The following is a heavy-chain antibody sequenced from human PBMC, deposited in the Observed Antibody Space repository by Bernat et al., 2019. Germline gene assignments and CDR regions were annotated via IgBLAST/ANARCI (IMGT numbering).Heavy chain of an antibody. J-gene: IGHJ4*02. V-gene: IGHV3-7*04. CDR3: ARDFHASGSYDY. CDR2: IKQDASAK. CDR1: GFSFSGYW. D-gene: IGHD3-10*01. Sequence: EVQLGESGGGLVQPGGSLRLSCAASGFSFSGYWMAWVRQTPGKGLEWVANIKQDASAKYYGDSVRGRFTISRDNAKSSLYLQMNSLRAEDTAVYYCARDFHASGSYDYWGQGTLVNVYS.